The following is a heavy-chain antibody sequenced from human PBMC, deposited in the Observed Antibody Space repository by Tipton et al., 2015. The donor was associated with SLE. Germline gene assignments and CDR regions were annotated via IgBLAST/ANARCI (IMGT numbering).Heavy chain of an antibody. CDR3: ARDYYDSGGYTLFDY. CDR2: INHSGGT. D-gene: IGHD3-22*01. Sequence: TLSLTCTVSGGSITSYYWNWIRQPPGKGLEWIGEINHSGGTNDNPSLKSRVTISVDKSKNQFSLRLSSVTAADTAVYYCARDYYDSGGYTLFDYWGQGALVTVFS. V-gene: IGHV4-59*12. CDR1: GGSITSYY. J-gene: IGHJ4*02.